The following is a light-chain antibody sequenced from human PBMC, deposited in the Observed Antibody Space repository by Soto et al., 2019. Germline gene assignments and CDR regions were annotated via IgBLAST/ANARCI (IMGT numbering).Light chain of an antibody. CDR3: MQALQTPFT. J-gene: IGKJ3*01. V-gene: IGKV2-28*01. CDR1: QSLLYSNGYNY. Sequence: DVVMTPSPLSLPVTPGEPASISCRSSQSLLYSNGYNYLDWYLQKPGQSPQLLIYLGSYRASGVPDRFTGSGSGTDFTLKISRVEAEDVGVYYCMQALQTPFTFGPGTKVEIK. CDR2: LGS.